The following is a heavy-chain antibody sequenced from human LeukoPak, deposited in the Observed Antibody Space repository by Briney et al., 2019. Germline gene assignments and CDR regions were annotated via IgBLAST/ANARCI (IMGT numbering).Heavy chain of an antibody. CDR2: ISGSGGTT. V-gene: IGHV3-23*01. J-gene: IGHJ5*02. CDR1: GFTFSNYA. CDR3: AKDQRATISTSNWFDP. D-gene: IGHD5-24*01. Sequence: SGGSLRLSCGASGFTFSNYAMNWGRQAPGKGLEWVSGISGSGGTTYYADSVKGRFTIYRDNSKNTLYVQMTSLRVEDTAVYYCAKDQRATISTSNWFDPWGQGTLVTVSS.